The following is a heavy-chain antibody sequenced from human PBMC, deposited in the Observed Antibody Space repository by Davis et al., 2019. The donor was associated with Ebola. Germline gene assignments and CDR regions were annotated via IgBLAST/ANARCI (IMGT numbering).Heavy chain of an antibody. Sequence: MPSETLSLTCAVYGGSFSGYYWSWIRQPPGKGLEWIGEINHSGSTNYNPSLKSRVTISVDKSKNQFSLGLSSVAAADTAVYYCVKGVTYYLPQWGQGTLVTVSS. J-gene: IGHJ4*02. V-gene: IGHV4-34*01. CDR2: INHSGST. CDR1: GGSFSGYY. CDR3: VKGVTYYLPQ. D-gene: IGHD3-10*01.